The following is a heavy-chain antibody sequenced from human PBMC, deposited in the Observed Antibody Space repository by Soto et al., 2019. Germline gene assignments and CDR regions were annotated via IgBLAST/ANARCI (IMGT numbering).Heavy chain of an antibody. V-gene: IGHV3-9*01. CDR3: ATDIGAVVAATLYY. D-gene: IGHD2-15*01. CDR1: GFTFDDYA. J-gene: IGHJ4*02. Sequence: EVQLVESGGGLVQPGRSLRLSCAASGFTFDDYAMHWVRQAPGKGLEWVSGISWNSGSIGYADSVKGRFTISRDNAKNSLYLQMNRLRAEDTALYYCATDIGAVVAATLYYWGQGTLVTVSS. CDR2: ISWNSGSI.